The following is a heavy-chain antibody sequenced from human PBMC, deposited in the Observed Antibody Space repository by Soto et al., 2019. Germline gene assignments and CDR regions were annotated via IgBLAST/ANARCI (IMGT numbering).Heavy chain of an antibody. V-gene: IGHV4-59*01. J-gene: IGHJ5*02. CDR3: TRRSLRGPLGWFDP. D-gene: IGHD3-16*02. CDR1: GDSIDMYY. Sequence: SETLSLTFFVSGDSIDMYYGSCIWRVPGKGLEWIGDIHRSVPRYNPSLKNRVTISFNTSAKEFHLKLTSVTAADTAVYYCTRRSLRGPLGWFDPWGQGTPVTVSS. CDR2: IHRSVP.